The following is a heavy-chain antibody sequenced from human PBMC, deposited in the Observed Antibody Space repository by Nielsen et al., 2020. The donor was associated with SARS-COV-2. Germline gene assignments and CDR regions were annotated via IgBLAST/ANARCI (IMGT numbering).Heavy chain of an antibody. CDR2: INPSGGST. J-gene: IGHJ6*02. D-gene: IGHD3-3*01. Sequence: ASVKVSCKASGYTFTSYYMHWVRQAPGQGLEWMGIINPSGGSTSYAQKFQGRVTMTRDTSTSTVYMDLSSLRSEDTAVYYCARDRDFWSGTSTFDPWGQGTTVTVSS. CDR3: ARDRDFWSGTSTFDP. CDR1: GYTFTSYY. V-gene: IGHV1-46*01.